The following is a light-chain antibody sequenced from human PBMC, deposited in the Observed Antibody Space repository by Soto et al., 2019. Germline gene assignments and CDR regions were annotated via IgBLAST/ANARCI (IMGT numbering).Light chain of an antibody. V-gene: IGKV3-20*01. J-gene: IGKJ2*01. CDR2: VAS. CDR3: QQYGSSPTYT. CDR1: QSVSSSY. Sequence: EIVLTQSPGTLSLSPGERATLSCRASQSVSSSYLAWYQQKPGQAPRLLIYVASSRATGIPDRVSGSGSGIACTLTIGRLEAEDFAEQCCQQYGSSPTYTFGQGTKREIK.